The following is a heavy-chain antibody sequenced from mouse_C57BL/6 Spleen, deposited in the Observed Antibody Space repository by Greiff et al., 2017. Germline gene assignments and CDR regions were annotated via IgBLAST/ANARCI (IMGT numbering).Heavy chain of an antibody. J-gene: IGHJ1*03. V-gene: IGHV1-64*01. CDR2: IHPNRGST. CDR3: ARGSSPYWYFDV. Sequence: VQLQQPGAELVKPGASVKLSCKASGYTFTSYWMHWVKQRPGQGLEWIGMIHPNRGSTNYNEKFKSKATLTVDKSSSTAYMQLSSLTSEDSAVYYCARGSSPYWYFDVWGKGTTVTVSS. CDR1: GYTFTSYW. D-gene: IGHD1-1*01.